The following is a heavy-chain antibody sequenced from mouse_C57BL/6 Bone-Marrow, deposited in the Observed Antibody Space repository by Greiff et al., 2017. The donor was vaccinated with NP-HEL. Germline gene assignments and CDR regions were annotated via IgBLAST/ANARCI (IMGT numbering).Heavy chain of an antibody. V-gene: IGHV3-6*01. CDR2: ISYDGSN. J-gene: IGHJ1*03. Sequence: VQLKESGPGLVKPSQSLSLTCSVTGYSITSGYYWNWIRQFPGNKLEWMGYISYDGSNNYNPSLKNRISITRDTSKNQFFLKLNSVTTEDTATYYCARILVWGTGTTVTVSS. CDR1: GYSITSGYY. CDR3: ARILV.